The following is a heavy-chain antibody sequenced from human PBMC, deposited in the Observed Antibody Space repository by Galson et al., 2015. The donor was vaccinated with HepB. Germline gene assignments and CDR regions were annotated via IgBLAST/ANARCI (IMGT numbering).Heavy chain of an antibody. D-gene: IGHD4-17*01. J-gene: IGHJ4*02. Sequence: SLRLSCAASGFTFSDYYMSWIRQAPGKGLEWLSYISSTGTYTNYADSVKGRFTISRDNAKNPLYLQMNNLRAEDTAVYYCARVADADYGDHSHFDYWGQGTLVTVSS. CDR1: GFTFSDYY. CDR2: ISSTGTYT. CDR3: ARVADADYGDHSHFDY. V-gene: IGHV3-11*06.